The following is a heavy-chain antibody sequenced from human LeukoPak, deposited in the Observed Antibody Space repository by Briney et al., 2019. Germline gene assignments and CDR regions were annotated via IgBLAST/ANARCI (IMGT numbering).Heavy chain of an antibody. CDR1: GGSFSGYY. Sequence: SETLSLTCAVYGGSFSGYYWSWIRQPPGKGLEWIGEINNSGSTNYNAYLKRRGTISVDTNKKKFSLKLSSVTAADTAVYYCARAAIRGYCSGGSCYRYYYYGMDVWGQGTTVTVSS. D-gene: IGHD2-15*01. J-gene: IGHJ6*02. CDR2: INNSGST. CDR3: ARAAIRGYCSGGSCYRYYYYGMDV. V-gene: IGHV4-34*01.